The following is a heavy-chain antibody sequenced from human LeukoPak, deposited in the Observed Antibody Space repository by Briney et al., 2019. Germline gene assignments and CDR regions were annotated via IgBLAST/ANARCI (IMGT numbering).Heavy chain of an antibody. V-gene: IGHV1-69*06. CDR1: GGTFSSYA. D-gene: IGHD1-7*01. Sequence: SVKVSCKASGGTFSSYAISWVRQAPGQGLEWMGGIIPIFGTANYAQKFQGRVTITADKSTSTAYMELSSLRSEDTAVYYCARGLELGGYFDYWGQGTLVTVSS. CDR3: ARGLELGGYFDY. J-gene: IGHJ4*02. CDR2: IIPIFGTA.